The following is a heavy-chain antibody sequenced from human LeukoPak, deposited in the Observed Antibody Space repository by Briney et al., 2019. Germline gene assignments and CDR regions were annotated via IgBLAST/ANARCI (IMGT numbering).Heavy chain of an antibody. CDR3: ARDGYSGYDPTYYYYGMDV. CDR2: IDAGNGDT. D-gene: IGHD5-12*01. V-gene: IGHV1-3*01. CDR1: GYTFSDYA. J-gene: IGHJ6*02. Sequence: GASVKVSCKASGYTFSDYAMHWVRQAPGQRFEWMGWIDAGNGDTRYSQKFQGRVTITRDTSASTAYMELSSLRSEDTAVYFCARDGYSGYDPTYYYYGMDVWGQGTTVTVSS.